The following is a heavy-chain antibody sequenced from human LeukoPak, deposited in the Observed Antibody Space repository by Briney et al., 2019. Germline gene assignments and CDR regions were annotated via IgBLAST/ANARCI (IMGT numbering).Heavy chain of an antibody. J-gene: IGHJ6*03. D-gene: IGHD4-17*01. CDR1: GGSISSHY. V-gene: IGHV4-59*11. CDR3: ARIPSTLTHYYYYYMDV. CDR2: IFYTGST. Sequence: SETLSLTCTVSGGSISSHYWSWIRQPTGKGLEWIGHIFYTGSTNYNPSLKSRVTISVEKSHNQFSLKLSSVTAADTAVYYCARIPSTLTHYYYYYMDVWGQGTTVIVSS.